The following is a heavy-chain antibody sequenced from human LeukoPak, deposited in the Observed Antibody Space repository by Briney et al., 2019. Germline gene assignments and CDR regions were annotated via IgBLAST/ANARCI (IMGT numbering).Heavy chain of an antibody. D-gene: IGHD6-13*01. CDR1: GFTFSSYS. Sequence: GGSLRLSCAASGFTFSSYSMNWVRQAPGKGLEWVSYISSSSSTIYYADSVKGRFTISRDNAKNSLYLQMNSLRAEDTAVYYCARAPDSSSWHQFDYWGQGTLVTVSS. V-gene: IGHV3-48*01. J-gene: IGHJ4*02. CDR2: ISSSSSTI. CDR3: ARAPDSSSWHQFDY.